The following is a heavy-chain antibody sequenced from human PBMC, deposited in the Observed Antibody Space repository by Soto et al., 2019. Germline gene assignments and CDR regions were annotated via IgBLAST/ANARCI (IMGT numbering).Heavy chain of an antibody. CDR1: GGSFSGYY. CDR2: INHSGST. V-gene: IGHV4-34*01. D-gene: IGHD2-15*01. J-gene: IGHJ6*03. Sequence: SETLSLTCAVYGGSFSGYYWSWIRQPPGKGLEWIGEINHSGSTNYNPSLKSRVTISVDTSKNQFSLKLSSVTAADTAVYYCARVGDCSGGSCYSFAGGYYYYYMDVWGKGTTVTVSS. CDR3: ARVGDCSGGSCYSFAGGYYYYYMDV.